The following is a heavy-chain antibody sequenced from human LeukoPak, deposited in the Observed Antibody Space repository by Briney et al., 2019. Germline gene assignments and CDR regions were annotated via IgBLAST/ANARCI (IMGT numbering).Heavy chain of an antibody. V-gene: IGHV3-7*01. CDR3: ASGHDSSGYFAY. CDR2: IKQDGSDK. J-gene: IGHJ4*02. Sequence: GSLRLSCAASGFTFSSYWMSWVRQAPGKGLEWVANIKQDGSDKYYVDSVKGRFTISRDNAKNSLYLQMNSLRAEETGVYYCASGHDSSGYFAYWGQGTLVTVSS. D-gene: IGHD3-22*01. CDR1: GFTFSSYW.